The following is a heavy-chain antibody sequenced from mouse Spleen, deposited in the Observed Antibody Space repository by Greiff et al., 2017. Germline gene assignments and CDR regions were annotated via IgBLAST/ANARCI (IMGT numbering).Heavy chain of an antibody. V-gene: IGHV1-15*01. CDR1: GYTFTDYE. CDR2: IDPETGGT. D-gene: IGHD2-3*01. Sequence: QVQLQQSGAELVRPGASVTLSCKASGYTFTDYEMHWVKQTPVHGLEWIGAIDPETGGTAYNQKFKGKAILTADKSSSTAYMELRSLTSEDSAVYYCARGDGYYRWYFDVWGTGTTVTVSS. CDR3: ARGDGYYRWYFDV. J-gene: IGHJ1*03.